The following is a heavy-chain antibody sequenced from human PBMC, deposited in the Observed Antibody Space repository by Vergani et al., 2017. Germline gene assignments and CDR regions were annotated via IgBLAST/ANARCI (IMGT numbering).Heavy chain of an antibody. V-gene: IGHV3-30-3*01. Sequence: VQLVESGGGLVKPGGSLRLSCVVSGFALNRHAMYWVRQAPGKGLEWVVGISFDGTNEYYPDLVKGRFTISRDIAKNTLYLQGRSLRLEDTGVYHCVRDRGLCAGGRCYTEAWDYWGQGTPVTVSS. CDR2: ISFDGTNE. CDR3: VRDRGLCAGGRCYTEAWDY. CDR1: GFALNRHA. J-gene: IGHJ4*02. D-gene: IGHD2-2*02.